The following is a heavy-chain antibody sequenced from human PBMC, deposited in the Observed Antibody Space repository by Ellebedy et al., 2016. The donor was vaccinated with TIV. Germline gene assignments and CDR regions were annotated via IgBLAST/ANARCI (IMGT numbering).Heavy chain of an antibody. Sequence: GESLKISCAASGFTFGSYSLHWVRQAPGKGLGRVSYISSIISTMYYAESVKGRFTISRDNAKSSLFLQMNSLRDEDTAVYYCARVGVLERGGAFDIWGQGTMVTVSS. J-gene: IGHJ3*02. CDR1: GFTFGSYS. V-gene: IGHV3-48*02. D-gene: IGHD1-1*01. CDR3: ARVGVLERGGAFDI. CDR2: ISSIISTM.